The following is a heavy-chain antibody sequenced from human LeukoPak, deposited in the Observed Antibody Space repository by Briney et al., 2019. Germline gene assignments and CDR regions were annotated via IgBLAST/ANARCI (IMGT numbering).Heavy chain of an antibody. CDR3: ARVNGIVGAVMFDP. J-gene: IGHJ5*02. D-gene: IGHD1-26*01. V-gene: IGHV1-2*02. CDR1: GYTFTGYY. Sequence: ASVKVSCKASGYTFTGYYMHWVRQAPGQGLEWMGWINPNSGGTNYAQKFQGRVTMTRDTSISTAYMELSRLRSDDTAVYYCARVNGIVGAVMFDPRGQGTLVTVSS. CDR2: INPNSGGT.